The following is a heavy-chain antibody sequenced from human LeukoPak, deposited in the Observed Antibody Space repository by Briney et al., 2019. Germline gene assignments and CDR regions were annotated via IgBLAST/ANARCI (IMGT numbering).Heavy chain of an antibody. CDR1: GFRVSDYY. CDR2: IRGNGGGT. Sequence: QPGGSLRLSCAVSGFRVSDYYMSWVRQAPGKGLEWVAVIRGNGGGTCYADSVKGRFTISRDNSKNSLYLQMNSLRAEDTAVYYCAKDSVAGATHYIDHWGQGTLVAVSS. D-gene: IGHD1-26*01. V-gene: IGHV3-23*01. J-gene: IGHJ4*02. CDR3: AKDSVAGATHYIDH.